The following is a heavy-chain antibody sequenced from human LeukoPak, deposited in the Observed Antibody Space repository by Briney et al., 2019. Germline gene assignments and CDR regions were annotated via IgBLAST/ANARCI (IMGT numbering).Heavy chain of an antibody. J-gene: IGHJ6*03. Sequence: EASVKVSCKASGYTFTGYYLHWVRQAPGQGLEWMGWINPNSGGTNSAQKFQGRVTMTRDTSITTAYMELSRLGSDDTAVYYCARAPVSPVYDSIGYYYMDVWGKGTTVTVSS. V-gene: IGHV1-2*02. CDR1: GYTFTGYY. D-gene: IGHD3-22*01. CDR3: ARAPVSPVYDSIGYYYMDV. CDR2: INPNSGGT.